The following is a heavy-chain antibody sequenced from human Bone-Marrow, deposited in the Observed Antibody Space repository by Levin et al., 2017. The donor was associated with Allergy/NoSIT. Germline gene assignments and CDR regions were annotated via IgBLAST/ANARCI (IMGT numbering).Heavy chain of an antibody. J-gene: IGHJ4*02. V-gene: IGHV4-39*07. CDR2: ISYSGTT. CDR1: GGSIGSTTYD. Sequence: ESLKISCAVSGGSIGSTTYDWGWIRQPPGKGLEWIGSISYSGTTYFTPSLKGRVTISVDTSKNQFSLKLSSVTAADTAIYYCVRQGRIVGVEYWGQGHLVTVSS. D-gene: IGHD1-26*01. CDR3: VRQGRIVGVEY.